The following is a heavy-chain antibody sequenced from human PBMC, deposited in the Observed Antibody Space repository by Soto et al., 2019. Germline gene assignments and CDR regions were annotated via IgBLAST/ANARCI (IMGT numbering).Heavy chain of an antibody. J-gene: IGHJ5*01. V-gene: IGHV1-8*01. D-gene: IGHD3-10*01. CDR3: ARAYGAGYFDC. CDR2: VNPNTGNT. CDR1: GYTFRSYD. Sequence: QVQLVQSGAEVKKPGASVKVSCTASGYTFRSYDIHWVRQATGQGLEWMGWVNPNTGNTGYAQRFQGRVTMTRDISKSTAYMELSRLTSEDTTIYYCARAYGAGYFDCGGPGPLVSVYS.